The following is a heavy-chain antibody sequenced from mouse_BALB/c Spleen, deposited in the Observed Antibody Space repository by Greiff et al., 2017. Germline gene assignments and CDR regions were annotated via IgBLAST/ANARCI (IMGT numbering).Heavy chain of an antibody. CDR3: ASRDYGSSYPFAY. CDR1: GYTFTSYD. J-gene: IGHJ3*01. D-gene: IGHD1-1*01. CDR2: IFPGDGST. V-gene: IGHV1-85*01. Sequence: VQRVESGAELVKPGASVKLSCKASGYTFTSYDINWVRQRPEQGLEWIGWIFPGDGSTKYNEKFKGKATLTTDKSSSTAYMQLSRLTSEDSAVYFCASRDYGSSYPFAYWGQGTLVTVSA.